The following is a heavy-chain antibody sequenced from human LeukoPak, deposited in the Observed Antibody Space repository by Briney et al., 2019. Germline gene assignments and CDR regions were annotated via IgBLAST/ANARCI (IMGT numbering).Heavy chain of an antibody. CDR2: IRQDGSER. CDR1: GFIFSNYW. J-gene: IGHJ4*02. Sequence: GGSLRLSCAASGFIFSNYWMTWVRQAPGKGLEWVARIRQDGSERHYVDSVKDRFTISRDNAKNSLDLQMDSLRAEDTAVYYCARDWGSTGYDLYDSWGQGTLVAVSS. CDR3: ARDWGSTGYDLYDS. D-gene: IGHD5-12*01. V-gene: IGHV3-7*01.